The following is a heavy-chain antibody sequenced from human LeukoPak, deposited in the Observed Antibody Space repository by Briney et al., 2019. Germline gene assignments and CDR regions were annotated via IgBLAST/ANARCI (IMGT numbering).Heavy chain of an antibody. J-gene: IGHJ4*02. CDR3: AKDYSGSSSWIDY. CDR2: ISGGGVTT. D-gene: IGHD6-13*01. V-gene: IGHV3-23*01. CDR1: GFTSIAYA. Sequence: GGSLRLSCVGSGFTSIAYALTWARQAPGKGLEWVSGISGGGVTTYYADSVKGRFTISRDNSKNTLYLQMNSLRAEDTAVYYCAKDYSGSSSWIDYWGQGTLVTVSS.